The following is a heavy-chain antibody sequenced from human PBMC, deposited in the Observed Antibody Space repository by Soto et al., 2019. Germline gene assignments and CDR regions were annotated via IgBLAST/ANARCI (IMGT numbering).Heavy chain of an antibody. CDR2: IYYSGST. CDR3: ARQCDYDSSRGGSNWVDP. D-gene: IGHD3-22*01. V-gene: IGHV4-39*01. J-gene: IGHJ5*02. CDR1: GGSISSSSYY. Sequence: SETLSLTCTVSGGSISSSSYYWGWIRQPPGKGLEWIGSIYYSGSTYYNPSLKSRVTISVDTSKNQFSLKLSSVTAADTAVYYCARQCDYDSSRGGSNWVDPWGQGTLGTVS.